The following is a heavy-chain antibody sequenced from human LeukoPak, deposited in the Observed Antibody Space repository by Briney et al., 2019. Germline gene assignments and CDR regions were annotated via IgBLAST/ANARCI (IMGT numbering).Heavy chain of an antibody. CDR3: AKHSFLFDY. CDR1: GFTFDDYA. CDR2: ISGSGGST. V-gene: IGHV3-23*01. D-gene: IGHD5-18*01. J-gene: IGHJ4*02. Sequence: LPGGSLRLSCAASGFTFDDYAMHWVRQAPGKGLEWVSAISGSGGSTYYADSVKGRFTISRDNSKNTLYLQMNSLRAEDTAVYYCAKHSFLFDYWGQGTLVTVSS.